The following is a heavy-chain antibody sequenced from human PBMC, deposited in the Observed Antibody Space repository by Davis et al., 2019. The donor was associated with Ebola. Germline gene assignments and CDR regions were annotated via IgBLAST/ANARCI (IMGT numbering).Heavy chain of an antibody. J-gene: IGHJ4*02. D-gene: IGHD1/OR15-1a*01. CDR1: GFTFSNYQ. Sequence: GESLKISCAASGFTFSNYQMNWVRQAPGKGLDWVSYTSSSGSTTYYADSVKGRFTISRDNGKGSLYLQINSLRAEDTGVYYCAREMRGTADSHWGQGTLVTVSS. V-gene: IGHV3-48*03. CDR2: TSSSGSTT. CDR3: AREMRGTADSH.